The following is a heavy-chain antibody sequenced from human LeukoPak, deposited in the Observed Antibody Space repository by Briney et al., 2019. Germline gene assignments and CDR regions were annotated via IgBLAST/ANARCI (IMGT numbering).Heavy chain of an antibody. CDR3: ARGGGARPHFQN. D-gene: IGHD6-6*01. CDR2: IYHSGST. V-gene: IGHV4-59*01. J-gene: IGHJ1*01. Sequence: PSETLSLTCTVSGGSISTYYWNWIRQPPGKGLEWIGYIYHSGSTNYNPSLQSRVTISVDTSKNQFSLNLNSVTAADPAVYYCARGGGARPHFQNWGQGTLVNVSS. CDR1: GGSISTYY.